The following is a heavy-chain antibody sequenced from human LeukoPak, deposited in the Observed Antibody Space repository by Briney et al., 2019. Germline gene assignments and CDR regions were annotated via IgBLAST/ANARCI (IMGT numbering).Heavy chain of an antibody. CDR1: GGSFSGYY. V-gene: IGHV4-34*01. Sequence: SETLSLTCAVYGGSFSGYYWSWIRQPPGKGLEWIGEINHSGSTNYNPSLKSRVTVSVDTSKNQFSLKLSSVTAADTAVYYCAREGRDGYNYGDYWGQGTLVTVSS. CDR2: INHSGST. D-gene: IGHD5-24*01. J-gene: IGHJ4*02. CDR3: AREGRDGYNYGDY.